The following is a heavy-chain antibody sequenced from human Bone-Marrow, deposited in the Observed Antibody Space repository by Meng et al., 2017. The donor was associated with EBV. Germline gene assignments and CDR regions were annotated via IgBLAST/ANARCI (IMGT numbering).Heavy chain of an antibody. CDR1: GPSIGSGGYY. D-gene: IGHD6-19*01. Sequence: QVRLQESGPGLLQLSHTLSLTCAASGPSIGSGGYYWGWIRQPPGKGLEWIGYIYSNGSTFYTPSLKSRLTISVDTSKNQFSLKLSSVTAADTAFYYCARGGAVAGTFDYWGQGTLVTVSS. CDR3: ARGGAVAGTFDY. V-gene: IGHV4-30-4*01. J-gene: IGHJ4*02. CDR2: IYSNGST.